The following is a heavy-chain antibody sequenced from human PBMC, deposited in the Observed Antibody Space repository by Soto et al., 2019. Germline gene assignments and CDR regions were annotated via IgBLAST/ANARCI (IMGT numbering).Heavy chain of an antibody. CDR1: GFTFSSYA. Sequence: GGSLRLSCAASGFTFSSYAMSWVRQAPGKGLEWVSAISGSGGSTYYADSVKGRFTISRDNSKNTLYLQMNSLRSEDTAVYYCAADSSSWYWFDPWGQGTLVTAPQ. D-gene: IGHD6-13*01. J-gene: IGHJ5*02. CDR2: ISGSGGST. V-gene: IGHV3-23*01. CDR3: AADSSSWYWFDP.